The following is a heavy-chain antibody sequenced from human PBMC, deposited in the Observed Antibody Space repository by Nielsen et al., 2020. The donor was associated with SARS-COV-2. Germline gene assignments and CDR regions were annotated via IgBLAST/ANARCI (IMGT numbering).Heavy chain of an antibody. CDR2: INEDGSVV. V-gene: IGHV3-7*05. CDR1: GFSFSDDW. Sequence: GESLKISCAASGFSFSDDWMTWVRQAPGKGLEWVANINEDGSVVNYVDSVKGRFTISRDNAGKSLYLQMNSLRAEDTAVYYCARDAAYSRFDYWGQGTLVTVSS. J-gene: IGHJ4*02. D-gene: IGHD4-11*01. CDR3: ARDAAYSRFDY.